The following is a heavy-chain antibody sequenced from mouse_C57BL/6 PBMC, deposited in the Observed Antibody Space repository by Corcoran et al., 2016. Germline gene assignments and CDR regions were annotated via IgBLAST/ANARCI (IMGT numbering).Heavy chain of an antibody. CDR1: GYTFTDYY. CDR3: ARWWDGAY. CDR2: INPNNGGT. V-gene: IGHV1-26*01. J-gene: IGHJ3*01. D-gene: IGHD1-1*02. Sequence: EVQLQQSGPELVKPGASVKISCKASGYTFTDYYMNWVKQSHGKSLEWIGDINPNNGGTSYNQKFKGKATLTADKSSSTAYMQLSSLTSEDSAVYFCARWWDGAYWGQGTLVTVSA.